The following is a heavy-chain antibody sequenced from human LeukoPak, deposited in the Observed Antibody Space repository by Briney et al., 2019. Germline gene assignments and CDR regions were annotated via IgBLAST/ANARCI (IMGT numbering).Heavy chain of an antibody. V-gene: IGHV1-18*01. CDR2: ISAYNGNT. Sequence: GASVKVSCKASGYTFSSYGISWVRQAPGQGLEYMGWISAYNGNTNYAQKPQGRVTMTTDTSTSTAHMELRSLRSDDTAVYYCARQYYYGSGSYHGDDAFDIWGQGTMVTVSS. CDR1: GYTFSSYG. CDR3: ARQYYYGSGSYHGDDAFDI. J-gene: IGHJ3*02. D-gene: IGHD3-10*01.